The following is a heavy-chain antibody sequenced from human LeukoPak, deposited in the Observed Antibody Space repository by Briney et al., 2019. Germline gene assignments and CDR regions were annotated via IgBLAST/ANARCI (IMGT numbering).Heavy chain of an antibody. J-gene: IGHJ4*02. D-gene: IGHD2-21*02. Sequence: SETLSLTCAVYGGSFSGYYWSWIRHPPGKGLEWIGEINHSGSTNYNPSLKSRVPISVDASKNQFSLKLSSVTAAETAVYYCARGVNIVVVTAIQGHYFDYWGQGTLVTVSS. V-gene: IGHV4-34*01. CDR3: ARGVNIVVVTAIQGHYFDY. CDR2: INHSGST. CDR1: GGSFSGYY.